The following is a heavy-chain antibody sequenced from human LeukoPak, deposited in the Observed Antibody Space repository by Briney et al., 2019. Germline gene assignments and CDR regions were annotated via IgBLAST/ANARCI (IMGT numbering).Heavy chain of an antibody. CDR2: INTDGSST. Sequence: GGSLRLSCAASGFTFSSYWMHWVRQAPGKGLVWVSRINTDGSSTSYADSVKGRFTTSRDNAKNTLYLQMNSLRAEDTAVYYCARDDHYGSGSYLYWGQGTLVTVSS. CDR3: ARDDHYGSGSYLY. J-gene: IGHJ4*02. D-gene: IGHD3-10*01. V-gene: IGHV3-74*01. CDR1: GFTFSSYW.